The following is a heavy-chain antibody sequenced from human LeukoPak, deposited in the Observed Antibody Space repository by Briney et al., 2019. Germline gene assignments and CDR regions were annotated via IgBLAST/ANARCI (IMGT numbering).Heavy chain of an antibody. J-gene: IGHJ4*02. CDR1: GFTVSSNY. CDR2: IYSGGST. D-gene: IGHD3-3*01. Sequence: GGSLRLSCAASGFTVSSNYMSWVRQAPGKGLEWVSVIYSGGSTYYADSVKGRFTISRDNSKNTLYLQMNSLRAEDTAVYYCASAQRYYDFWSGSSDSYYFDYWGQGTPVTVSS. V-gene: IGHV3-53*01. CDR3: ASAQRYYDFWSGSSDSYYFDY.